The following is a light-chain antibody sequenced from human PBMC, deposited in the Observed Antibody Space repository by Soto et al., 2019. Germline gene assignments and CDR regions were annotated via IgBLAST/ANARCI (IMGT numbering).Light chain of an antibody. J-gene: IGLJ3*02. CDR3: AGWDDNVKGWV. CDR2: TTN. Sequence: QSVLTQAPSASGTLGQRVTIPCSGSSSNIGTGFVYWYQQLPGAAPRLLIYTTNQRPSGVPDRFSASKSGGSASLAIDGLRPDDEADYYCAGWDDNVKGWVFGGGTKLTVL. V-gene: IGLV1-47*02. CDR1: SSNIGTGF.